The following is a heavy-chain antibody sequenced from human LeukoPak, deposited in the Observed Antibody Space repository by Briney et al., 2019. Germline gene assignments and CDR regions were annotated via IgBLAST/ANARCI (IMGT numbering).Heavy chain of an antibody. CDR1: GYSITNGYY. CDR2: IYHSGSS. V-gene: IGHV4-38-2*02. Sequence: SETLSLTCTVSGYSITNGYYWGWIRQPPGKGLEWIGSIYHSGSSYYNPSLESRLSISVDTSKNQFSLKLTSLTAADTAVYYCARETSQKGAHYMDVWGKGTTVTISS. CDR3: ARETSQKGAHYMDV. J-gene: IGHJ6*03. D-gene: IGHD3-16*01.